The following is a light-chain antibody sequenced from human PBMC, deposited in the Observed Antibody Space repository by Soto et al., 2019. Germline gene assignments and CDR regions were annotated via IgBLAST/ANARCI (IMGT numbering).Light chain of an antibody. J-gene: IGLJ1*01. CDR1: TGAVTSGHY. V-gene: IGLV7-46*01. Sequence: QAVVTQEPSLTVSPGGTVTLTCGSSTGAVTSGHYPYWFQQKPGQAPRTLIYDTSNKHSWTPARFSGSLLGGKAALTLSGAQPEDEAEYYCLLSDSGANYVFGIGTKVTVL. CDR3: LLSDSGANYV. CDR2: DTS.